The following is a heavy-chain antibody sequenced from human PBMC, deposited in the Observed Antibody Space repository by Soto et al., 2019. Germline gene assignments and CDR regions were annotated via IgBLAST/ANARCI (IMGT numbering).Heavy chain of an antibody. D-gene: IGHD6-13*01. Sequence: QVQLVQSGAEVKKPGSSVKVSCKASGGTFSSYAISWVRQAPEQGLEWMGGIIPIFGTANYAQKFQGRVTITADESTSTAYMELSSLRSEDTAVYYCAKSIAAAGGYGMDVWGQGTTVTVSS. V-gene: IGHV1-69*12. CDR1: GGTFSSYA. J-gene: IGHJ6*02. CDR2: IIPIFGTA. CDR3: AKSIAAAGGYGMDV.